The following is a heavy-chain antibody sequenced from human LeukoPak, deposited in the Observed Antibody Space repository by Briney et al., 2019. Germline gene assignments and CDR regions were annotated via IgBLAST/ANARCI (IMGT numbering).Heavy chain of an antibody. CDR1: GDSISNSTYY. Sequence: SETLSLTCAVSGDSISNSTYYWGWIRQPPGKGLEWIGSIYYSGSTYYNPSLKSRVTISVDTSKNQFSLKLSSVTAADTAVYYCARLSGSGSYYIGIDYWGQGTLVTVSS. J-gene: IGHJ4*02. D-gene: IGHD3-10*01. CDR3: ARLSGSGSYYIGIDY. CDR2: IYYSGST. V-gene: IGHV4-39*01.